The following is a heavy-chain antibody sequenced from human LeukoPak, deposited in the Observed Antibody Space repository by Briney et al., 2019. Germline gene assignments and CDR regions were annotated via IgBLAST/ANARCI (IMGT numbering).Heavy chain of an antibody. V-gene: IGHV1-46*01. CDR1: GYTFTSYY. CDR3: ARGESVTMVRGVIPTFDY. CDR2: INPSGGST. Sequence: GASVKVSCKASGYTFTSYYMHWVRQAPGQGLEWMGIINPSGGSTSYAQKFQGRVTMTRDTSTSTVYMELSSLRSEDTAVYYCARGESVTMVRGVIPTFDYWGQGTLVTVSS. D-gene: IGHD3-10*01. J-gene: IGHJ4*02.